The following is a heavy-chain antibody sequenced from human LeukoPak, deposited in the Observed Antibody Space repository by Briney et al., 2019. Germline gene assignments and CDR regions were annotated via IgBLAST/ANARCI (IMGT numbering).Heavy chain of an antibody. J-gene: IGHJ3*02. CDR3: AKVRIQLWLFGAFDI. Sequence: HAGGSLRLSCAASGFTFSSYAMSWVRQAPGKGLEWVSAISGSGGSTYYADSVKGRFTISRDNSKNTLYLQMNSLRAEDTAVYYCAKVRIQLWLFGAFDIWGQGTMVTVSS. V-gene: IGHV3-23*01. D-gene: IGHD5-18*01. CDR2: ISGSGGST. CDR1: GFTFSSYA.